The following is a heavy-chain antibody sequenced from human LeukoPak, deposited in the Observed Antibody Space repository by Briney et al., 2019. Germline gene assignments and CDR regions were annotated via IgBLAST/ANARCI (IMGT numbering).Heavy chain of an antibody. D-gene: IGHD2-15*01. CDR3: ARDLIGGGWKYLYFDY. V-gene: IGHV4-61*02. CDR2: IYTSGST. Sequence: SETLSLTCTVSGGSISSGSYNWSWIRQPAGKGLEWIGRIYTSGSTNYNPSLKSRVTISVDTSKNQFSLKLSSVTAADTAVYYCARDLIGGGWKYLYFDYWGQGTLVTVSS. CDR1: GGSISSGSYN. J-gene: IGHJ4*02.